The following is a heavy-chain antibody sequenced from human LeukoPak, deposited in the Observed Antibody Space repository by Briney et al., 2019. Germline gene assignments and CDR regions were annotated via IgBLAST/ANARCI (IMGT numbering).Heavy chain of an antibody. J-gene: IGHJ4*02. CDR1: GFPFSSYW. CDR3: ARDAAVVDY. D-gene: IGHD4-23*01. V-gene: IGHV3-7*01. Sequence: GGSLRLSCVASGFPFSSYWMTWVRQAPGKGLEWVANIKQDGSKKSYVDSVKGRFTISRDNAKNSLYLQMNSLRAEDTAVYYCARDAAVVDYWGQGTLVTVSS. CDR2: IKQDGSKK.